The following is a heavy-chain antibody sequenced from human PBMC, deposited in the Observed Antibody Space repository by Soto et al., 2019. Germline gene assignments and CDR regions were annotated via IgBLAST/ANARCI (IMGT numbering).Heavy chain of an antibody. D-gene: IGHD6-13*01. CDR1: SDFISNYY. CDR3: ARLQYSAAAGGSRMDV. V-gene: IGHV4-59*12. Sequence: SETPFPPRTVSSDFISNYYCSRFPQPPGNGLEWIGNIYHSGSINYNPSLKSRVTISVDKSKYQFPLKLNSVTAADTAVYYCARLQYSAAAGGSRMDVWGQGTTVTVSS. J-gene: IGHJ6*02. CDR2: IYHSGSI.